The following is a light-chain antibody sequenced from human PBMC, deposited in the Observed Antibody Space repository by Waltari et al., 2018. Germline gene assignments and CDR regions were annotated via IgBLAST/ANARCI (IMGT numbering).Light chain of an antibody. CDR3: QKYSSSPLT. Sequence: LTQSSATLSLSPGERATFSCRASQSVSSNLAWHQQKPGQAPRLLIYGASRRATGIPDRFSGSGSGKEFTLTISSLEPEDFAVYYCQKYSSSPLTFGGGTKVEI. CDR1: QSVSSN. CDR2: GAS. J-gene: IGKJ4*01. V-gene: IGKV3-20*01.